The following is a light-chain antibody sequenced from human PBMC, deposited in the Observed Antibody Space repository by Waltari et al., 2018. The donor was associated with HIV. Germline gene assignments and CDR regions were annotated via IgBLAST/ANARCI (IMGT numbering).Light chain of an antibody. CDR3: QQRYTISPT. CDR2: AAS. J-gene: IGKJ4*01. Sequence: DIQMTQSPSSLSASIGDKVTITCRASQSITTFLNWYQQKPGKAPKLLIYAASSLQGGVPSRFSGSGSGTDFTRTVVGLQPEDCATYCCQQRYTISPTFGGGTKVEIK. CDR1: QSITTF. V-gene: IGKV1-39*01.